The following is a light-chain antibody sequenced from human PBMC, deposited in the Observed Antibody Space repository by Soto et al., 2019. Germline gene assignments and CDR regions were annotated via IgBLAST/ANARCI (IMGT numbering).Light chain of an antibody. Sequence: IVMTQSSATLSLYPWARATLSCMASQSVSSYLAWYQQKPGQAPRLLIYDASNRATGIPARFSGSGSGTDFTLTISSLEPEDFAVYYCQQRSNWPPITFGQGTRLEIK. CDR1: QSVSSY. CDR3: QQRSNWPPIT. J-gene: IGKJ5*01. V-gene: IGKV3-11*01. CDR2: DAS.